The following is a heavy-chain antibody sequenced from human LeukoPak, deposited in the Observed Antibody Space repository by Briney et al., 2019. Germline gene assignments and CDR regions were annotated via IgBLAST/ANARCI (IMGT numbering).Heavy chain of an antibody. V-gene: IGHV4-39*07. Sequence: SETLSLTCTVSGGSISSSSYYWGWIRQPPGKGLEWIGSIYYSGSTYYNPSLKSRVTISVDTYKNQFSLKLSSVTAAETAVYYCARSPAGYDDYWGQGTLVTVSS. J-gene: IGHJ4*02. D-gene: IGHD2-2*01. CDR2: IYYSGST. CDR3: ARSPAGYDDY. CDR1: GGSISSSSYY.